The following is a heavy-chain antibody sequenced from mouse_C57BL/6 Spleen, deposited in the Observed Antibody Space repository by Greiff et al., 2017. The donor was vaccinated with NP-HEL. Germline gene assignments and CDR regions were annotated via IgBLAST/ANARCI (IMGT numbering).Heavy chain of an antibody. CDR3: ATYGAY. CDR1: GYSFTGYY. D-gene: IGHD1-1*02. Sequence: EVKLEESGPELVKPGASVKISCKASGYSFTGYYMNWVKQSPEKRLEWIGEINPSTGGTTYNQKFKAKATLTVDKSSSTAYMQLKSLTSEDSAVYYCATYGAYWGQGTLVTVSA. CDR2: INPSTGGT. V-gene: IGHV1-42*01. J-gene: IGHJ3*01.